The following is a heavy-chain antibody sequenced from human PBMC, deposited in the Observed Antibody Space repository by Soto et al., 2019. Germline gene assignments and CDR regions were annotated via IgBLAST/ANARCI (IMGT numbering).Heavy chain of an antibody. CDR1: GFTFSSYA. CDR2: ISGSGGST. J-gene: IGHJ6*02. CDR3: AKARGSFLGHYYYGMDV. Sequence: GGSLRLSCAASGFTFSSYAMSWVRQAPGKGLEWVSAISGSGGSTYYADSVKGRFTISRDNSKNTLYLQMNSLRAEDTAVYYCAKARGSFLGHYYYGMDVWGQGTTVTSP. V-gene: IGHV3-23*01. D-gene: IGHD3-3*01.